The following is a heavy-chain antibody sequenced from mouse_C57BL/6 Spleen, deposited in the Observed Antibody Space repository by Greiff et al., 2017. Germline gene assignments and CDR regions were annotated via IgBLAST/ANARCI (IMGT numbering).Heavy chain of an antibody. Sequence: QVQLQQSGAELVRPGTSVTMSCKASGYTFTNYWIGWAKQRPGHGLEWIGDIYPGGGYTNYNEKFKGKATLTADKSSSTASMQFSSLTSEDSAIYYCARSDGNSSYWYCDVWGTGTTVTVSS. D-gene: IGHD2-1*01. J-gene: IGHJ1*03. CDR1: GYTFTNYW. CDR3: ARSDGNSSYWYCDV. V-gene: IGHV1-63*01. CDR2: IYPGGGYT.